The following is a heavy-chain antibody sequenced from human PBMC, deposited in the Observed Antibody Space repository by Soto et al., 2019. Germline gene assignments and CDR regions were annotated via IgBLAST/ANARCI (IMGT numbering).Heavy chain of an antibody. V-gene: IGHV1-69*13. D-gene: IGHD5-12*01. CDR3: VRVRVGSIPFNYDMDV. Sequence: GAAVKVSCKASGDTLSRHGISWVRQAPGQGLEWMGGIIPMFHITNYAPKFKGRLMITADETTRTPYMELSRLGSDASAVYFCVRVRVGSIPFNYDMDVWGQVTTVTVSS. CDR2: IIPMFHIT. J-gene: IGHJ6*02. CDR1: GDTLSRHG.